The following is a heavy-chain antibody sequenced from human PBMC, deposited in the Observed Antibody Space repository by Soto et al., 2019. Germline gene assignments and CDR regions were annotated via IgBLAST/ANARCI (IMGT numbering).Heavy chain of an antibody. CDR1: GYSFTRYW. D-gene: IGHD1-20*01. CDR3: ARLPYNSVYYYGMDV. J-gene: IGHJ6*02. V-gene: IGHV5-51*01. Sequence: ESLTSSCTGSGYSFTRYWIGWVRQMPGKGLEWKGIIYPGDSDTRYSPSFQGQVTISADKSISTAYLQWSSLKASDTAMYYCARLPYNSVYYYGMDVWGQGTTVTVSS. CDR2: IYPGDSDT.